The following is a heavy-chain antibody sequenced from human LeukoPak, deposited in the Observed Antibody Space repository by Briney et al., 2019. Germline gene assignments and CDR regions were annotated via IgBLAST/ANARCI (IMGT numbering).Heavy chain of an antibody. V-gene: IGHV3-33*01. Sequence: PGGSLRLSCAASGFTFSSYGMLWVRQAPDKGLEWVAVIWYDGSNKYYADSVKGRFTISRDNSKNTLYLQMNSLRAEATAVYYCAREAAVWGSYRYSLNYWGQGTLVTVSS. CDR2: IWYDGSNK. CDR1: GFTFSSYG. D-gene: IGHD3-16*02. CDR3: AREAAVWGSYRYSLNY. J-gene: IGHJ4*02.